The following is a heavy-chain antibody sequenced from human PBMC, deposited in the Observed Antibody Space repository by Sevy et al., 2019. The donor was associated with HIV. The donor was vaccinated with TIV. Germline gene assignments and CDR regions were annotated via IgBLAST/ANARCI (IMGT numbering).Heavy chain of an antibody. V-gene: IGHV3-30*04. J-gene: IGHJ5*02. Sequence: GGSLRLSCAASGFTFSSYAMHWVRQAPGKGLEWVAVISYDGSNKYYADSVKGRFTISRDNSKNTLYLQMNSLRAEDTAVYYWGGARIAVANWFDPWGQGTLVTVSS. D-gene: IGHD6-19*01. CDR3: GGARIAVANWFDP. CDR1: GFTFSSYA. CDR2: ISYDGSNK.